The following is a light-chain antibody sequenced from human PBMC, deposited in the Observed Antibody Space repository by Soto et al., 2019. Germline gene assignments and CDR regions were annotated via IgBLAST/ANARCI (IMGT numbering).Light chain of an antibody. CDR2: QDI. CDR3: QAWDINTVV. J-gene: IGLJ2*01. Sequence: SYELTQPPSVSVSPGQTANITCSGDKLGNKYACWYQQKPGQSPVLVIYQDIKRPSGIPDRFSGSNSGNTATLTISGTQAMDEADYFCQAWDINTVVFGGGTQLTVL. CDR1: KLGNKY. V-gene: IGLV3-1*01.